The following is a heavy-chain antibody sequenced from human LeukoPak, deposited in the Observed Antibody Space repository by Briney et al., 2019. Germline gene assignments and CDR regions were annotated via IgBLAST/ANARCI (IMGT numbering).Heavy chain of an antibody. CDR1: GGSISSYY. D-gene: IGHD3-10*01. CDR2: IYYSGST. CDR3: ARAGQYGSGSYYSIYYGMDV. V-gene: IGHV4-59*01. J-gene: IGHJ6*04. Sequence: SETLSLTCTVSGGSISSYYWSWIRQPPGKGLEWIGYIYYSGSTNYNPSLKSRVTISVDTSKNQFSLKLSSVTAADTAAYYCARAGQYGSGSYYSIYYGMDVWGKGTTVTVSS.